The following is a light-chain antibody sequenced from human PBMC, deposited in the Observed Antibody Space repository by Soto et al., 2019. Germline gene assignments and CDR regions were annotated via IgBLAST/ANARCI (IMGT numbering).Light chain of an antibody. V-gene: IGKV3-20*01. CDR2: AAS. CDR3: QQYSNSTLT. CDR1: QSLSSIY. J-gene: IGKJ4*01. Sequence: EHVLTQSPGTLSLSQRERATLSCSASQSLSSIYLAWYQQKPGLAPRLLIDAASSRPTGIPDRFSGSGSGTDFTLTISRLEPEDFAVYYCQQYSNSTLTFGGGTKVDIK.